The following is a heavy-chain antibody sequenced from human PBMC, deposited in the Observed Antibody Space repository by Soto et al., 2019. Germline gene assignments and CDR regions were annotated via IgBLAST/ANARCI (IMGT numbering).Heavy chain of an antibody. J-gene: IGHJ6*02. Sequence: GGSLRLSCAASGFTFSSYGMHWVRQAPGKGLEWVAVISYDGSNKYYADSVKGRFTISRDNSKNTLYLQMNSLRAEETAVYYCAKDGYCSGGSCYPLRYYYYGMDVWGQGTTVTVSS. CDR3: AKDGYCSGGSCYPLRYYYYGMDV. V-gene: IGHV3-30*18. CDR1: GFTFSSYG. D-gene: IGHD2-15*01. CDR2: ISYDGSNK.